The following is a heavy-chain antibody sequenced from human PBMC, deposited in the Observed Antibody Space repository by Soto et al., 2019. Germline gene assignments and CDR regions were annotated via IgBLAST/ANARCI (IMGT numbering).Heavy chain of an antibody. CDR1: GVSISSSTYY. J-gene: IGHJ6*02. CDR2: IFYSGST. CDR3: ARVVNYYDSSGYYLDYYYYYGMDV. V-gene: IGHV4-39*01. Sequence: PSDTLSLTCTVSGVSISSSTYYWGWIRQPPGKGLEWIGSIFYSGSTSYTPSLTSRVTISVDTSKNQFTLKLSSVAAADTAVYYCARVVNYYDSSGYYLDYYYYYGMDVWGQGTTVNVS. D-gene: IGHD3-22*01.